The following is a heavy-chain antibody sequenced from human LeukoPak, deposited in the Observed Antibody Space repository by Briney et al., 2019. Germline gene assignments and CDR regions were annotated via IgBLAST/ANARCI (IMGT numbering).Heavy chain of an antibody. D-gene: IGHD3-9*01. V-gene: IGHV3-30-3*01. J-gene: IGHJ4*02. CDR3: ARGGGGYFDWLPWGY. Sequence: PGRSLRLSCAASGFTFSSYAMHWVRQAPGKGLEWVAVISYDGSNKYYADSVKGRFTISRDNSKNTLYLQMNSLRAEDTAVYYCARGGGGYFDWLPWGYWGQGTLVTVSS. CDR1: GFTFSSYA. CDR2: ISYDGSNK.